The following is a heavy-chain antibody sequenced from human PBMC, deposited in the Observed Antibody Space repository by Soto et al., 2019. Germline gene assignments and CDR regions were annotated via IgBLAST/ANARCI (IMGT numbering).Heavy chain of an antibody. CDR3: ARVLHPITVVGPEYVDY. Sequence: EVQLVESGGGFIQPGGSLRLSCAASGFSFNSYDMSWVRQAPGKGLEWVSYISSSGDTMYYADSVKGRFTFSRDNAKNSLYLQMKSLRAENTAVYYCARVLHPITVVGPEYVDYWGQGTLVTVSS. D-gene: IGHD6-19*01. V-gene: IGHV3-48*01. CDR2: ISSSGDTM. J-gene: IGHJ4*02. CDR1: GFSFNSYD.